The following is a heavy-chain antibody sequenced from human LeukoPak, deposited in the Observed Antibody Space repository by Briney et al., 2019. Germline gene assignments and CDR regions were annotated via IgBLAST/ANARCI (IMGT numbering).Heavy chain of an antibody. CDR3: ARDLGYSYPRIWFDP. D-gene: IGHD5-18*01. CDR1: GGTFSSYA. V-gene: IGHV1-69*13. J-gene: IGHJ5*02. Sequence: SAKVSCKASGGTFSSYAISWVRQAPGQGLEWMGGIIPIFGTANYAQKFQGRVTITADESTSTAYMELSSLRSEDTAVYYCARDLGYSYPRIWFDPWGQGTLVTVSS. CDR2: IIPIFGTA.